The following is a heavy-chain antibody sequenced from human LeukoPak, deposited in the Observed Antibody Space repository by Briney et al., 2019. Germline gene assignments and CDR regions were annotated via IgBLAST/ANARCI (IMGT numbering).Heavy chain of an antibody. D-gene: IGHD3-3*01. CDR1: GGSFSGYY. CDR2: INHSGST. CDR3: TTGSVRNYDFWSGYYTRLDY. Sequence: SETLSLTCAVYGGSFSGYYWSWIRQPPGKGLEWIGEINHSGSTNYNPSLKSRVTISVDTSKNQFSLKLSSVTTADTAVYYCTTGSVRNYDFWSGYYTRLDYWGQGTLVTVSS. V-gene: IGHV4-34*01. J-gene: IGHJ4*02.